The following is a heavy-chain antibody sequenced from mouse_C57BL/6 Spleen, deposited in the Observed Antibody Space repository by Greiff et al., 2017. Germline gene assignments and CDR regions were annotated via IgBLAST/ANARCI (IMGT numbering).Heavy chain of an antibody. CDR3: EKRDSNLYFYAMDY. CDR2: ISSGSSTI. D-gene: IGHD2-5*01. V-gene: IGHV5-17*01. Sequence: EVQLVESGGGLVKPGGSLKLSCAASGFTFSDYGMHWVRQAPEKGLEWVAYISSGSSTINYTDTVKGRYTISRDNAKNTLFLQMTSLTSEDTAMYCCEKRDSNLYFYAMDYWGQGTSVTVSS. J-gene: IGHJ4*01. CDR1: GFTFSDYG.